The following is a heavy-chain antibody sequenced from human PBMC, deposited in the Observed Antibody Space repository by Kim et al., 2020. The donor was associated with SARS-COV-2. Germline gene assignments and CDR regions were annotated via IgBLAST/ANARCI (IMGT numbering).Heavy chain of an antibody. J-gene: IGHJ5*02. Sequence: GGSLRLSCAASGFTFSNAWMSWVRQAPGKGLEWVGRIKSKTDGGTTDYAAPVKGRFTISRDDLKNTLYLQMNSLKTEDTAVYYCTTGLFFFGHQLLVYNWFDPWGQGTLVTVSS. CDR3: TTGLFFFGHQLLVYNWFDP. CDR2: IKSKTDGGTT. CDR1: GFTFSNAW. D-gene: IGHD2-2*01. V-gene: IGHV3-15*01.